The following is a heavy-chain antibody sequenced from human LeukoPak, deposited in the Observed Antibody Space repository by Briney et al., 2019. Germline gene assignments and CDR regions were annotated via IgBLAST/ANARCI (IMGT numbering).Heavy chain of an antibody. D-gene: IGHD6-19*01. J-gene: IGHJ3*02. CDR3: ARGGWYGQDAFDI. Sequence: GGSLRLSCAASGNYWMHWVRQVPGKGLVWVSHINSDGSWTSYADSVKGRFTISKDNAKNTVYLQMNSLRAEDTAVYYCARGGWYGQDAFDIWGQGTMVTVSS. CDR1: GNYW. CDR2: INSDGSWT. V-gene: IGHV3-74*01.